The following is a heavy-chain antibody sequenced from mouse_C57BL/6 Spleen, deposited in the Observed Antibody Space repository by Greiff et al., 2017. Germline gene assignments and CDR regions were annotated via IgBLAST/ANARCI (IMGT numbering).Heavy chain of an antibody. J-gene: IGHJ3*01. Sequence: QVQLKQSGAELVKPGASVKISCKASGYAFSSYWMNWVKQRPGKGLEWIGQIYPGDGDTNYNGKFKGKATLTADKSSSTAYMQLSSLTSEDSAVYFCAREDITTVEGSSWFAYWGQGTLVTVSA. D-gene: IGHD1-1*01. CDR2: IYPGDGDT. CDR3: AREDITTVEGSSWFAY. CDR1: GYAFSSYW. V-gene: IGHV1-80*01.